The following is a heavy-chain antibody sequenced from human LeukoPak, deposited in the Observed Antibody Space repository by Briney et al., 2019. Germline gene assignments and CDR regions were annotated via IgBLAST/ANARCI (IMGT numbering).Heavy chain of an antibody. J-gene: IGHJ4*02. CDR1: GFTFSSYW. CDR3: ARGDSSGWAL. Sequence: GGSLRLSCAASGFTFSSYWMSWVRQAPGRGLEWVANIKQDGSDIYYMDSVKGRFTISRDNAKNSLYLQMNSLRAEDTAVYYCARGDSSGWALGGQGTLVTVSS. D-gene: IGHD6-19*01. CDR2: IKQDGSDI. V-gene: IGHV3-7*01.